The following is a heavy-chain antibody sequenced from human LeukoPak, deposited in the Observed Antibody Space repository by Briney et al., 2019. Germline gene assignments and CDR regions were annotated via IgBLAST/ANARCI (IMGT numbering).Heavy chain of an antibody. J-gene: IGHJ4*02. Sequence: ESGPTLVKPTQTLTLTCTFSGFSLSTGGVGVGWIRQPPGKALEWLTLIYWDDDKRYNPFLRNRLTITKDTSKNQVVLTMTSMDPVDTATYYCAHSIAESDPFDYWGQGTLVTVSS. CDR1: GFSLSTGGVG. V-gene: IGHV2-5*02. CDR2: IYWDDDK. CDR3: AHSIAESDPFDY. D-gene: IGHD6-13*01.